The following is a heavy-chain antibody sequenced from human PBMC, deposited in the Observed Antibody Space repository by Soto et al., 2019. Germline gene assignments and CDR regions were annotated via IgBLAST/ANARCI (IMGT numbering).Heavy chain of an antibody. D-gene: IGHD2-21*01. CDR3: ARDRLHTTSSITFDY. CDR1: GYTFTTYA. J-gene: IGHJ4*02. Sequence: QVQLVQSGAEVKKPGASVKVSCKASGYTFTTYAISWVRQAPGQGLEWMGWISTYAGNTDYAQSLQDRVTMTTDTSTNTAYMELRSLRSDDTAVYYCARDRLHTTSSITFDYWGQGALVTVSS. V-gene: IGHV1-18*01. CDR2: ISTYAGNT.